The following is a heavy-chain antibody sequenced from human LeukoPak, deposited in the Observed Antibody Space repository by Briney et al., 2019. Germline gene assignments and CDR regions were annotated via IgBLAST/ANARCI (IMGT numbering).Heavy chain of an antibody. D-gene: IGHD3-16*01. V-gene: IGHV1-18*01. CDR3: ARDLGYDYVWGCFSPRGFDP. CDR1: GYTFTSYG. Sequence: ASVKVSCKASGYTFTSYGISWVRQAPGQGLEWMGWISAYNGNTNYAQKLQGRVTMTTDTSTSTAYMELRSLRSDDTAVYYCARDLGYDYVWGCFSPRGFDPWGQGTLVTVSS. CDR2: ISAYNGNT. J-gene: IGHJ5*02.